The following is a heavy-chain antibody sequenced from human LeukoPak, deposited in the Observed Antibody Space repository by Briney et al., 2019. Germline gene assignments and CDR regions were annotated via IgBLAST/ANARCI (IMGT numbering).Heavy chain of an antibody. Sequence: GGSLRLSCAASGFTFSSYSMNWVRQAPGKGLEWVSSISSSSSYIYYADSVKGRFTISRDNAKNSLYLQMNSLGAEDTAVYYCASGITGTTEDGAFDIWGQGTMVTVSS. J-gene: IGHJ3*02. CDR3: ASGITGTTEDGAFDI. CDR2: ISSSSSYI. D-gene: IGHD1-7*01. CDR1: GFTFSSYS. V-gene: IGHV3-21*01.